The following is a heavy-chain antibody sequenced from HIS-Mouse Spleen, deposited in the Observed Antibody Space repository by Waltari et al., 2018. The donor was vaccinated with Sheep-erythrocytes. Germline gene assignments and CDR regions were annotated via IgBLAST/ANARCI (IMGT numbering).Heavy chain of an antibody. D-gene: IGHD1-26*01. CDR2: IIPIRGIA. J-gene: IGHJ4*02. CDR1: GGTFSSYA. CDR3: AQTGATTPHFDY. V-gene: IGHV1-69*04. Sequence: QVQLVQSGAEVKKPWSSVKVSCKASGGTFSSYAISWVRQAPGQGLEWMGRIIPIRGIANYEQKFQGRVTITADKSTSTAYMELSSLRSEDTAVYYCAQTGATTPHFDYWGQGTLVTVSS.